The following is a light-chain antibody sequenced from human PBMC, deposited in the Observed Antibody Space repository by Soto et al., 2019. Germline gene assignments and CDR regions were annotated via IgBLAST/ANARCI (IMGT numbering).Light chain of an antibody. CDR2: DVS. J-gene: IGLJ1*01. CDR3: SSYTSSSTLSYV. CDR1: SSEVGGYNY. Sequence: QSALTQPASVSGSPVQSITISCTGTSSEVGGYNYVSWYQQHPGKAPKLMIYDVSNRPSGVSNRFSGSKSGNTASLTISGLQAEDEADYYCSSYTSSSTLSYVFGTGTKVTVL. V-gene: IGLV2-14*01.